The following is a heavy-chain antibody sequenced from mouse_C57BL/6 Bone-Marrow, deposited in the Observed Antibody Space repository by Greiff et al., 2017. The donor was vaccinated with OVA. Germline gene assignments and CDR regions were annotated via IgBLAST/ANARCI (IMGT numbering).Heavy chain of an antibody. V-gene: IGHV1-62-2*01. CDR1: GYTFTEYT. Sequence: VQLQQSGAELVKPGASVKLSCKASGYTFTEYTIHWVKQRSGQGLEWIGWFYPGSGSIKYNEKFKDKATLTADKSSSTVYMELSRLTSEDSAVYFCARHEGLSTMVTTRAWFAYWGQGTLVTVSA. D-gene: IGHD2-2*01. J-gene: IGHJ3*01. CDR2: FYPGSGSI. CDR3: ARHEGLSTMVTTRAWFAY.